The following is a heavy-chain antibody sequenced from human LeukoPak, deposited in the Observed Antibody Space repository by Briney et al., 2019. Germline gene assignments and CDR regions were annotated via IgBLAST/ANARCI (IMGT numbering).Heavy chain of an antibody. CDR1: GFTFSSYG. CDR3: AKATQWLARLIDY. D-gene: IGHD6-19*01. J-gene: IGHJ4*02. Sequence: PGGSLRLSCAASGFTFSSYGMHWVRQAPGKGLEWVAVISYDGSNKYYADSVKGRFTISRDNSKNTLYLQMNSLRAEDTAVYYCAKATQWLARLIDYWAREPWSPSPQ. CDR2: ISYDGSNK. V-gene: IGHV3-30*18.